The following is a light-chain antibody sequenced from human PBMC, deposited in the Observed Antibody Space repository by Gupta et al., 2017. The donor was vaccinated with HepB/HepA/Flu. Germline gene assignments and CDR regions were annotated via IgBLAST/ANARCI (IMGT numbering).Light chain of an antibody. CDR3: QQRSSWPYT. CDR2: GAS. V-gene: IGKV3-11*01. Sequence: EIVLTPSYVTLSLSPGERVTVSCRASQSVGSHLAWYQHKPGQAPRLLIYGASNRATGIPDTFRGSGSGTDFTLTISSLEAQDSALYYCQQRSSWPYTFGQGTQLEI. J-gene: IGKJ2*01. CDR1: QSVGSH.